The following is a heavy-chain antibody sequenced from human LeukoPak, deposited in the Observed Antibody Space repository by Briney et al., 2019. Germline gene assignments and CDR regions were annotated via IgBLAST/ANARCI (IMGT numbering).Heavy chain of an antibody. CDR1: GGSISSSSYY. J-gene: IGHJ3*02. Sequence: PSETLSLTCTVSGGSISSSSYYWGWIRQPPGKGLEWIGSIYYSGSTYYNPSLKSRVTISVDTSKNQFSLKLSSVTAADTAVYYCARVARRMDDAFDIWGQGTVVTVSS. CDR3: ARVARRMDDAFDI. V-gene: IGHV4-39*01. CDR2: IYYSGST. D-gene: IGHD6-6*01.